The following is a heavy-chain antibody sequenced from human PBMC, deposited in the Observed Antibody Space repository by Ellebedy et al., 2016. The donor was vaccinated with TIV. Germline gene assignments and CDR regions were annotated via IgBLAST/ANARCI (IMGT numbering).Heavy chain of an antibody. J-gene: IGHJ4*02. CDR3: ARDGRDYGSAD. CDR2: IYHSGST. V-gene: IGHV4-4*02. CDR1: GGSISSSNW. Sequence: MPGGSLRLSCAVSGGSISSSNWWSWVRQPPGKGLEWIGEIYHSGSTNYNPSLKSRVTISVDKSKNQFSLKLSSVTAADTAVYYCARDGRDYGSADWGQGTLVTVSS. D-gene: IGHD3-10*01.